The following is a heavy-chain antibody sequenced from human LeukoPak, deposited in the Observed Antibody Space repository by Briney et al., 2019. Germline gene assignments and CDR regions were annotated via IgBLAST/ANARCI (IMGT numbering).Heavy chain of an antibody. J-gene: IGHJ5*02. CDR1: GGSISSRSYY. Sequence: SETLSLTCTVSGGSISSRSYYWGWIRQPPGKGLEWIGKISDSGSTYYSPSLRSRVTISIDMSKNQFSLKLSFVTTADTAVYYCARALGYCSGGSCTRGYNWFDPWGQGTLVTVPS. V-gene: IGHV4-39*01. CDR3: ARALGYCSGGSCTRGYNWFDP. CDR2: ISDSGST. D-gene: IGHD2-15*01.